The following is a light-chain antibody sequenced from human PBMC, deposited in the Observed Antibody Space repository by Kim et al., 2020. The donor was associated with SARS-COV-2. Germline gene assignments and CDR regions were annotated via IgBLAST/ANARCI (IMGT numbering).Light chain of an antibody. V-gene: IGKV1-39*01. CDR2: VAS. J-gene: IGKJ2*03. CDR1: QSIRNY. CDR3: QQSYSTPHS. Sequence: SASIGDRVTITCRASQSIRNYLNWDQHKPGKPPKFLISVASSLQSGVPSRFSGSGSGTDFTLTITNLQPEDFTTYFCQQSYSTPHSFGQGTKLEI.